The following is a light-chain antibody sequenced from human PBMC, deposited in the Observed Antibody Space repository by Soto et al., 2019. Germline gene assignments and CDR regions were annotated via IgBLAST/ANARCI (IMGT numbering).Light chain of an antibody. Sequence: QSALTQPASVSGSPGQSITISCTGTSSDVGGYNYVSWYQQHPGKAPKLMIYEVSNRPSGVSNRFSGSKSGNTASLTISGLQAEEEADDYCSSYTSSSTLVVFGGGTKLTVL. V-gene: IGLV2-14*01. CDR2: EVS. CDR1: SSDVGGYNY. CDR3: SSYTSSSTLVV. J-gene: IGLJ2*01.